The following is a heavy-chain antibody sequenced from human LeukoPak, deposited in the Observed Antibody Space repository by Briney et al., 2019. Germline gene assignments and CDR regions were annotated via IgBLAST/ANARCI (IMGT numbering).Heavy chain of an antibody. V-gene: IGHV1-69*13. D-gene: IGHD3-10*01. CDR3: ARGIPGFMVRGGYYFDY. CDR2: IIPIFGTA. Sequence: SVKVSCKASGGTFSSYAISWVRQAPGQGLEWMGGIIPIFGTANYAQKFQGRVTITADESTSTAYMELRSLRSDDTAVYYCARGIPGFMVRGGYYFDYWGQGTLVTVSS. CDR1: GGTFSSYA. J-gene: IGHJ4*02.